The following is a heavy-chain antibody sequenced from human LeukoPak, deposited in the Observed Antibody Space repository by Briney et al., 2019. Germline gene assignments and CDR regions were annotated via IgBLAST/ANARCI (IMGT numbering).Heavy chain of an antibody. Sequence: GGSLRLSCAASGLTFSSYSMNWVRQAPGKGLEWVSYISSSSSTIYYADSVKGRFTISRDNARNSLYLQMNSLRAEDTAVYYCARLVGYCSSTSCYADYWGQGTLVTVSS. CDR1: GLTFSSYS. CDR3: ARLVGYCSSTSCYADY. J-gene: IGHJ4*02. D-gene: IGHD2-2*01. V-gene: IGHV3-48*01. CDR2: ISSSSSTI.